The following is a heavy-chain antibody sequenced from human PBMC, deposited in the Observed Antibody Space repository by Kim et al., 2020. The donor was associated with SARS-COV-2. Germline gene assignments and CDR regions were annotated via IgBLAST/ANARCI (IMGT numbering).Heavy chain of an antibody. J-gene: IGHJ5*02. D-gene: IGHD3-3*01. Sequence: LKSRVTISVDTSNNLFSLELSSVTAADTAVYYCARVYYDFWSGLRGRFDPWGQGTLVTVSS. CDR3: ARVYYDFWSGLRGRFDP. V-gene: IGHV4-59*01.